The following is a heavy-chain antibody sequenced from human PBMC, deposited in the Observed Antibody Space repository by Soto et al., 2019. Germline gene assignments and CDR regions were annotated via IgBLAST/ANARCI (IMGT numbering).Heavy chain of an antibody. CDR3: ARCYGSGSSYYYYYGMDV. V-gene: IGHV4-4*02. J-gene: IGHJ6*02. Sequence: PXQSLSRTCAVSGGSTSSSHWWSWVRQPPGKGREWIGEIYHSGSTNYNPSLKSRVTISVDKSKNQFSLKLSSVTAADTAVYYCARCYGSGSSYYYYYGMDVWGHGTTVTVSS. CDR1: GGSTSSSHW. CDR2: IYHSGST. D-gene: IGHD3-10*01.